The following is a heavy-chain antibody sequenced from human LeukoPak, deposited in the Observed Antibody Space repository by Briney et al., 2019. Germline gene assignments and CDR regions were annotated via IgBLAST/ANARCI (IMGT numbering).Heavy chain of an antibody. CDR1: GYTFTSYD. V-gene: IGHV1-8*01. CDR3: ARVKRLPTVWFEP. J-gene: IGHJ5*02. D-gene: IGHD6-25*01. Sequence: ASVKVSCKASGYTFTSYDINWVRQATGQGLEWMGWMNPNINKAGYAQKFQGRVTLTMNTFISTAYMELSGLTSADTAVYYCARVKRLPTVWFEPWGQGTLVTVSS. CDR2: MNPNINKA.